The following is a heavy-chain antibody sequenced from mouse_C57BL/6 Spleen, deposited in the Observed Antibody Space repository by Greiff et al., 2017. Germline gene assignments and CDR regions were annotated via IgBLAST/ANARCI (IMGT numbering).Heavy chain of an antibody. D-gene: IGHD2-1*01. CDR1: GFTFTAYY. Sequence: DVLLVESGGGLVQPGGSLSLSCAASGFTFTAYYMSWVRQPPGKALEWLGFIRNKTNRYTTDYSESVKGRFTISRDNSQSILYLQMKTLRSEDSATSYYARSNYGNYCYYFDYWGQGTTRTVSS. CDR2: IRNKTNRYTT. V-gene: IGHV7-3*01. CDR3: ARSNYGNYCYYFDY. J-gene: IGHJ2*01.